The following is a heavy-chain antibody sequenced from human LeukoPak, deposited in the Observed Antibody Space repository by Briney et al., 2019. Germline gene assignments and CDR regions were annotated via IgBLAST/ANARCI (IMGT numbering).Heavy chain of an antibody. CDR1: GYTFTSYG. Sequence: ASVKVSCKASGYTFTSYGISWVRQAPGQGLEWMGWISAYKGNTNYAQQLQGRVTMTTDTSTSTAYMELRSLRSDDTAVYYCARDSYYYGSGSYFPSAPSFDYWGQGPLVTVSS. V-gene: IGHV1-18*01. CDR2: ISAYKGNT. J-gene: IGHJ4*02. CDR3: ARDSYYYGSGSYFPSAPSFDY. D-gene: IGHD3-10*01.